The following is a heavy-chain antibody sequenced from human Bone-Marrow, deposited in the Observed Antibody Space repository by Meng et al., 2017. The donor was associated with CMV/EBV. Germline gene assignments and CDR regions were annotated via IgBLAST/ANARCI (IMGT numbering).Heavy chain of an antibody. CDR1: GFTFSSYG. V-gene: IGHV3-30*02. J-gene: IGHJ4*02. Sequence: GESLKISCAASGFTFSSYGMHWVRQAPGKGLEWVAFIRYDGSNKYYADSVKGRFTISRDNSKNTLSLQMNSLRAEDTALYYCVRGQLFCSGGSCYQHFDSWGQGTLVTVSS. D-gene: IGHD2-15*01. CDR2: IRYDGSNK. CDR3: VRGQLFCSGGSCYQHFDS.